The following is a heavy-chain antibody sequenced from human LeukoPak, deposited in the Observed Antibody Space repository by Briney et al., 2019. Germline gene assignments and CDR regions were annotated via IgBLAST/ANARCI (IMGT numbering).Heavy chain of an antibody. CDR1: GFTFSSYS. Sequence: PGGSLRLSCAVSGFTFSSYSMNWARQPPGGGLEWVSSISSSSSYIYYADSVKDRFTIPRDNAKNSLYLQMNRLRAEDTAVYYCARDLGYCSSTSCQQAYYFDHWGQGTLVTVSS. V-gene: IGHV3-21*01. CDR3: ARDLGYCSSTSCQQAYYFDH. D-gene: IGHD2-2*01. CDR2: ISSSSSYI. J-gene: IGHJ4*02.